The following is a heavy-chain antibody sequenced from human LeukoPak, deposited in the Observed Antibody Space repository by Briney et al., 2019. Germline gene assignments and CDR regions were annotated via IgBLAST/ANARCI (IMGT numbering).Heavy chain of an antibody. D-gene: IGHD3-22*01. J-gene: IGHJ4*02. Sequence: GSLRLSCAASGFMFSTYTMNWVRQVPGKGLEWIGEINHSGSTNYNPSLKSRVTISVDTSKNQFSLKLSSVTAADTAVYYCARTPDYYDSSGYYRYFDYWGQGTLVTVSS. V-gene: IGHV4-34*01. CDR2: INHSGST. CDR3: ARTPDYYDSSGYYRYFDY. CDR1: GFMFSTYT.